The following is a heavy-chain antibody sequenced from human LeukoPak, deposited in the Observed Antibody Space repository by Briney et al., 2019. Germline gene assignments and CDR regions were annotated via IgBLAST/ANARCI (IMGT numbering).Heavy chain of an antibody. D-gene: IGHD3-3*01. J-gene: IGHJ5*02. Sequence: GGSLRLSCAASGFTFSDYWMNWVRQAPGKGLEWVAKIKQDGSEKYYVDSVKGRFTISRDNAQNSLYLQMNSLRAENTAVYYCAKHGLRSGNWFDPWGQGTLVTVSS. V-gene: IGHV3-7*03. CDR1: GFTFSDYW. CDR2: IKQDGSEK. CDR3: AKHGLRSGNWFDP.